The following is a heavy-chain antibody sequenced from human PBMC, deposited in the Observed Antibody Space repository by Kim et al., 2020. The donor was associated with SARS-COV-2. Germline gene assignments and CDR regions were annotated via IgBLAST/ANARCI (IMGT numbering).Heavy chain of an antibody. Sequence: AQGVTGRLVISLDPSVSTAYLQISSLKAEDTAVYYCARAVGATIFGVAFDYWGQGTLVTVSS. V-gene: IGHV7-4-1*02. J-gene: IGHJ4*02. CDR3: ARAVGATIFGVAFDY. D-gene: IGHD3-3*01.